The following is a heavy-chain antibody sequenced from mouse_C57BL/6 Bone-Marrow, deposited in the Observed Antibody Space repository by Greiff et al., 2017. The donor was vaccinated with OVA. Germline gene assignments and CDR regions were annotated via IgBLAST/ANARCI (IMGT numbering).Heavy chain of an antibody. CDR2: INPSNGGT. CDR3: ARSDRGSQATFDY. CDR1: GYTFTSYW. J-gene: IGHJ2*01. Sequence: VQLQQPGPELVKPGASVKLSCKASGYTFTSYWMHWVKQRPGQGLEWIGNINPSNGGTNYNEKFKSKATLTVDKSSSTAYMQLSSLTSEDSAVYYCARSDRGSQATFDYWGQGTTLTVSS. V-gene: IGHV1-53*01. D-gene: IGHD3-2*02.